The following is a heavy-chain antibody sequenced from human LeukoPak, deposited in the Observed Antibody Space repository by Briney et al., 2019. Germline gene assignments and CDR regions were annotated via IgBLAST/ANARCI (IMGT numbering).Heavy chain of an antibody. CDR2: FSGSGYIT. CDR3: ARGGNWGYFDY. CDR1: GFTFSSHA. V-gene: IGHV3-23*01. J-gene: IGHJ4*02. Sequence: GGSLRLSCAASGFTFSSHAMSWVRQAPGKGLEWVSTFSGSGYITYADSVNGRFTISRDNSKNTLFLQTNSLRTEDTAIYHCARGGNWGYFDYWGQGTLVTVSS. D-gene: IGHD7-27*01.